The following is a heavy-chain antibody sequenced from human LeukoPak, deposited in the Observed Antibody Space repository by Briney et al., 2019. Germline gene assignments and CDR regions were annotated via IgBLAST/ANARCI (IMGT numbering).Heavy chain of an antibody. D-gene: IGHD2-2*01. V-gene: IGHV3-30*03. J-gene: IGHJ4*02. CDR3: VRDPSEASHPYYFDY. CDR1: GFTFSSYG. Sequence: PGGSLRLSCAASGFTFSSYGMHWVRQAPGKGLEWVAVISYDGSNKYYADSVKGRFTISRDNSKNTLYLQMNSLRVEDTAVYYCVRDPSEASHPYYFDYWGQGTLVTVSS. CDR2: ISYDGSNK.